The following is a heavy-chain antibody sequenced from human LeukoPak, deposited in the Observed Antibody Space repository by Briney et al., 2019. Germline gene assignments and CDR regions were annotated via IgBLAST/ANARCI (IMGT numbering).Heavy chain of an antibody. D-gene: IGHD2-2*01. CDR3: ARSPPDQLLFSY. CDR2: INPSGGST. V-gene: IGHV1-46*03. Sequence: ASVKVSCKASGYTFTSYYMHWVRQAPGQGLEWMGIINPSGGSTSYAQKLQGRVTMTRDTSTSTVYMELSSLRSEDTAVYYCARSPPDQLLFSYWGQGTLVTVSS. J-gene: IGHJ4*02. CDR1: GYTFTSYY.